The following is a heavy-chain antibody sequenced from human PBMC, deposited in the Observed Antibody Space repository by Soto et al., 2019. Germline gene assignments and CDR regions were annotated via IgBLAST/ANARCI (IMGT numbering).Heavy chain of an antibody. D-gene: IGHD3-22*01. CDR3: ARLVGVVVRYHWGYYYYYMDV. CDR1: GGSFSGYY. CDR2: IYHSGST. J-gene: IGHJ6*03. V-gene: IGHV4-34*01. Sequence: SETLSLTCAVYGGSFSGYYWSWIRQPPGKGLEWIGDIYHSGSTNYNPSLTSRVTISVDTSKNQFSLKLSSVTAADTAVYYCARLVGVVVRYHWGYYYYYMDVSGKATTVSVSS.